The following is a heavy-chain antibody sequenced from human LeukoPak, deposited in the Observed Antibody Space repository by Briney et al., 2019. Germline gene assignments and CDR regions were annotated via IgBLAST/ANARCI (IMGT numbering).Heavy chain of an antibody. CDR1: GGAFSGYY. CDR3: VRRGEWTAWNFDY. CDR2: INYSGTT. D-gene: IGHD3/OR15-3a*01. Sequence: PSETLSLTCAVNGGAFSGYYWSWIRQSPEHGLVWIGDINYSGTTISNPSLESRVSMSMDLTKKRLSLELTSMTAADTAVYYCVRRGEWTAWNFDYWAQGSLVTVAS. J-gene: IGHJ4*02. V-gene: IGHV4-34*01.